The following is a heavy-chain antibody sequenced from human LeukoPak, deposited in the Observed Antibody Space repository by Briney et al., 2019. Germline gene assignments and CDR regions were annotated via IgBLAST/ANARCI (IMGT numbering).Heavy chain of an antibody. CDR1: GFTFSSYS. Sequence: GGSLRLSCAASGFTFSSYSMNWVRQAPGKGLEWVSSISSSSSYIYYADSVKGRFTISRDNAKNSLYLQTNSLRAEDTAVYYCARESSYYDFWSGSLSYGMDVWGQGTTVTVSS. D-gene: IGHD3-3*01. V-gene: IGHV3-21*01. J-gene: IGHJ6*02. CDR3: ARESSYYDFWSGSLSYGMDV. CDR2: ISSSSSYI.